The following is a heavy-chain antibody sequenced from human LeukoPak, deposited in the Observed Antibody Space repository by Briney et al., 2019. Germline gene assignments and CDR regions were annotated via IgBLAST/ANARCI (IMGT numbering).Heavy chain of an antibody. J-gene: IGHJ1*01. CDR1: GDSISSSSYY. CDR3: ARRRYYDSTGYLD. CDR2: IYYRGCT. V-gene: IGHV4-39*01. Sequence: SETLSLTCTISGDSISSSSYYWGWIRQPPGKGLEWIGDIYYRGCTYYNPSLKSRVSISIDTSNNQFSLTLNSVTAADTALYFCARRRYYDSTGYLDWGQGTLVTVPS. D-gene: IGHD3-22*01.